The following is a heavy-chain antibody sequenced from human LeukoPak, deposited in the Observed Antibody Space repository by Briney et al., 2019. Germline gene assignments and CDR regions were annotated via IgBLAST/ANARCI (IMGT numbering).Heavy chain of an antibody. Sequence: ASVKVSCKTSGYTFTSYGISWVRQAPGQGLEWMGWISTYNSNTNYAQKLQGRVTMTTDTSTSTAYMEPRSLRSDDTAVYYCARDSRIAAAPPNWFDPWGQGTLVTVSS. CDR1: GYTFTSYG. J-gene: IGHJ5*02. CDR3: ARDSRIAAAPPNWFDP. D-gene: IGHD6-13*01. CDR2: ISTYNSNT. V-gene: IGHV1-18*01.